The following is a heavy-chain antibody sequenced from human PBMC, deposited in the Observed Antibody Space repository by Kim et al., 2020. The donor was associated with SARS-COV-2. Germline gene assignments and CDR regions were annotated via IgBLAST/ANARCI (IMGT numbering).Heavy chain of an antibody. V-gene: IGHV3-23*01. CDR3: AKGGGYYPGYFDL. CDR2: ISGSGGST. CDR1: GFTFSSYA. D-gene: IGHD3-3*01. Sequence: GGSLRLSCAASGFTFSSYAMSSVRQAPGKGLEWVSAISGSGGSTYYADSVKGRFTISRDNSKNTLYLQMNSLRAEDTAAYYCAKGGGYYPGYFDLWGRGTLVTVSS. J-gene: IGHJ2*01.